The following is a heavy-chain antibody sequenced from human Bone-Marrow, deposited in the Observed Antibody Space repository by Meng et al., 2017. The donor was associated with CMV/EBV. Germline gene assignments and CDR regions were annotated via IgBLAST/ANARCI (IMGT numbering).Heavy chain of an antibody. CDR3: ASVYSGYDINYFDH. D-gene: IGHD5-12*01. CDR2: VSDISSTK. V-gene: IGHV3-48*04. J-gene: IGHJ4*02. Sequence: GESLKISCAASGFTFGTYSMNWVRQAPGKGLEWVAYVSDISSTKYYGDSVRGRFSISRDNAKNSLYLQMNSLRAEDTAVYYCASVYSGYDINYFDHCGQGTLVTVSS. CDR1: GFTFGTYS.